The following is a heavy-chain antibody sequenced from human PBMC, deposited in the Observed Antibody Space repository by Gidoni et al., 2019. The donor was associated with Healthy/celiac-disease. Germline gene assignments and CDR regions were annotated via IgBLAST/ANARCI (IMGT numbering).Heavy chain of an antibody. D-gene: IGHD3-10*01. CDR3: ARDTERIWFGDPYYFDY. Sequence: QVQLVQSGAEVTKPGASVKVSCKASGYTFTGYYMHWVRQAPGQGLEWMGWINPNSGGTNYAQKFQGRVTMTRDTSISTAYMELSRLRSDDTAVYYCARDTERIWFGDPYYFDYWGQGTLVTVSS. V-gene: IGHV1-2*02. CDR2: INPNSGGT. J-gene: IGHJ4*02. CDR1: GYTFTGYY.